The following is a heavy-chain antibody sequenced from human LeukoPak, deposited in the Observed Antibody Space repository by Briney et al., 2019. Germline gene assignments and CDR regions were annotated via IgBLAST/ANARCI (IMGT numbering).Heavy chain of an antibody. CDR2: IYYSGST. CDR1: GGSISSYY. J-gene: IGHJ4*02. D-gene: IGHD5-24*01. V-gene: IGHV4-59*01. CDR3: ARDLTEMATASLGY. Sequence: SETLSLTCTVSGGSISSYYWSWIRQPPGKGLEWIGYIYYSGSTNYNPSLKSRVTISVDTSKNQFSLKLSSVTAADTAVYYCARDLTEMATASLGYWGQGTLVTVSS.